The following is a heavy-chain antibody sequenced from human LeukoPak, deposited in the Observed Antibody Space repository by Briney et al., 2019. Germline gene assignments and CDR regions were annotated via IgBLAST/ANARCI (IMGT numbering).Heavy chain of an antibody. Sequence: PGGSLRLSCAASGFTFSNAWMSWVRQAPGKGLEWVGRIKSKTDGGTTDYAAPVKGRFTISRDDSKNTLYLQMNSLKTEDTAVYYCTTAKLERRGYYYYMDVWGKGTTVTISS. CDR1: GFTFSNAW. CDR2: IKSKTDGGTT. CDR3: TTAKLERRGYYYYMDV. V-gene: IGHV3-15*01. J-gene: IGHJ6*03. D-gene: IGHD1-1*01.